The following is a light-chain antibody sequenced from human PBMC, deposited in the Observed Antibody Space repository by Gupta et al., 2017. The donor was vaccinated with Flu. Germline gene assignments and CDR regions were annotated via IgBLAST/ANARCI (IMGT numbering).Light chain of an antibody. J-gene: IGKJ1*01. CDR3: QNDNSAPPT. Sequence: DIQMTQSSCSLSASVGDRVTITCCASQDISNNLAWCQQQPGKFPKLLIYAASTVQSGVPSRFSGSGSGTDFTLTISSLQPEDVATYYCQNDNSAPPTFGQGTKVEIK. V-gene: IGKV1-27*01. CDR2: AAS. CDR1: QDISNN.